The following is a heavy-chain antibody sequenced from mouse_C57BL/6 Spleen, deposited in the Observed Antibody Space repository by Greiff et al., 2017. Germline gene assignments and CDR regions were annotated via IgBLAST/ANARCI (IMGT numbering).Heavy chain of an antibody. V-gene: IGHV5-4*03. D-gene: IGHD2-1*01. Sequence: EVKLVESGGGLVKPGGSLKLSCAASGFTFSSYAMSWVRQTPEKRLEWVANISAGGSYTYYPDNVKGRFTISRDNAKNNLYLQMSHLKSDDTAMYDCARNRNYDYAMDYWGQGTTVTVSS. CDR1: GFTFSSYA. CDR3: ARNRNYDYAMDY. J-gene: IGHJ4*01. CDR2: ISAGGSYT.